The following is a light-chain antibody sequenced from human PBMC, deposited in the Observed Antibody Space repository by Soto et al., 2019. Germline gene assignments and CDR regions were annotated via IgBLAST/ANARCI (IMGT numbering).Light chain of an antibody. CDR3: QQYNNRARWT. CDR2: GAS. V-gene: IGKV3-15*01. J-gene: IGKJ1*01. CDR1: QSVSSN. Sequence: EIVMTQSPATLSVSPGERATLSCRASQSVSSNLAWYQQKPGQAPRLLIYGASTRATGIPARFSGSGPGTEFTLTISSLQSEDFALYYCQQYNNRARWTFGQGTKVDIK.